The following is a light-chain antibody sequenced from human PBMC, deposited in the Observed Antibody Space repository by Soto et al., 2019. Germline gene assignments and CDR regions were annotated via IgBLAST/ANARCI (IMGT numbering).Light chain of an antibody. Sequence: DIVLTQTPLSSPVALGQPASISCRSSQSLLHSDGNTYLSWLHQRPGQPPRLVIYKVSNRFSGVPDRFSGSGTGTDFTLKINRVESEDVGVYYCMQATQFPLTFGGGTKVDIK. CDR2: KVS. J-gene: IGKJ4*01. CDR3: MQATQFPLT. V-gene: IGKV2-24*01. CDR1: QSLLHSDGNTY.